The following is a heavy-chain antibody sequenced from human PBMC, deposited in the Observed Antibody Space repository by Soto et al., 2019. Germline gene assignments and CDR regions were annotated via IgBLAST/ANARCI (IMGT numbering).Heavy chain of an antibody. D-gene: IGHD3-9*01. V-gene: IGHV1-69*02. CDR1: GGTFSSYT. CDR3: ARICEDLLTGCNDY. CDR2: IIPILGIA. J-gene: IGHJ4*01. Sequence: QVQLVQSGAEVKKPGSSVNVSCKASGGTFSSYTINWVRQAPGQGLEWMGRIIPILGIANDAQKFQGRVPITADKPTSTDYMGMSSLRFDETAVYYSARICEDLLTGCNDYWGHGTLVTGSS.